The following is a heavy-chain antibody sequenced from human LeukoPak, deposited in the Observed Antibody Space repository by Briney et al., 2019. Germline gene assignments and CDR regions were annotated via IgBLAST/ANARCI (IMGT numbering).Heavy chain of an antibody. CDR2: IKQDGGET. D-gene: IGHD6-13*01. Sequence: GGSLRLSCAASGFPFSSYWMAWVRQAPGKGLEWVASIKQDGGETFYVDSVKGRFTISRDNAKNSLYLQMNSLRTDDTAVYYCARTIVAAGTDYWGQGTLVTVSS. CDR3: ARTIVAAGTDY. V-gene: IGHV3-7*01. CDR1: GFPFSSYW. J-gene: IGHJ4*02.